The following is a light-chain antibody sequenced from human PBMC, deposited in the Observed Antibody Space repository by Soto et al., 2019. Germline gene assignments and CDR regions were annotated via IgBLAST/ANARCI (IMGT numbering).Light chain of an antibody. CDR2: EVT. J-gene: IGLJ3*02. V-gene: IGLV2-14*01. Sequence: QSALTQPASVSGSPGQSITISCTGTSSDVGGYNYVSWYQQHPDKAPKLLIYEVTHRPSGVSTRFSGSKSGNTASLTISGLQAEDEADYYCRSYTTNTTLFGGGTKLTVL. CDR1: SSDVGGYNY. CDR3: RSYTTNTTL.